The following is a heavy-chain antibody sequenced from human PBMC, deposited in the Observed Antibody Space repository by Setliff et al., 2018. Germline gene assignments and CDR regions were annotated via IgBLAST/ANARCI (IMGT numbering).Heavy chain of an antibody. D-gene: IGHD4-4*01. J-gene: IGHJ3*02. CDR2: INRDGSNI. CDR3: ARAFVGNSDAFDI. Sequence: PGASLKISCAVTGFTVREHHISWVRQSPGKVLVWVSQINRDGSNIRYADSVKGRFTISRDIAKNTLYLQINSLRAEDTAVYYCARAFVGNSDAFDIWSQGTMVTVSS. V-gene: IGHV3-74*01. CDR1: GFTVREHH.